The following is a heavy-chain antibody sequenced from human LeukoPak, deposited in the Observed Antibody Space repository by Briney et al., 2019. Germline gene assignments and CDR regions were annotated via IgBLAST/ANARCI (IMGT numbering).Heavy chain of an antibody. CDR3: ARERVSTTAFDI. Sequence: GGFLRLSCAASGFTLSTYNTHWVRQAPGKGLEWVSSITSSSTYYADSVNGRFTISRDNAKSSLYLQMNSLRAEDTAVYYCARERVSTTAFDIGG. CDR1: GFTLSTYN. V-gene: IGHV3-21*01. CDR2: ITSSSTY. D-gene: IGHD1-1*01. J-gene: IGHJ3*02.